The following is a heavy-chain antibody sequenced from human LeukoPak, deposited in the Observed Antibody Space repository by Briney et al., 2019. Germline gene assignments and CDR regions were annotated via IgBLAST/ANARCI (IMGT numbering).Heavy chain of an antibody. CDR1: GFTFSSYE. CDR3: ARGPGSGLGMTRYFDY. Sequence: GGSLRLSCAPSGFTFSSYEMNWVRQAPGKGLEWVSYISGSGSTIYYADSVKGRFTISRDNAKNSLYLQMNSLRAEHVGGYYCARGPGSGLGMTRYFDYWGQGTLVTVSS. D-gene: IGHD7-27*01. V-gene: IGHV3-48*03. CDR2: ISGSGSTI. J-gene: IGHJ4*02.